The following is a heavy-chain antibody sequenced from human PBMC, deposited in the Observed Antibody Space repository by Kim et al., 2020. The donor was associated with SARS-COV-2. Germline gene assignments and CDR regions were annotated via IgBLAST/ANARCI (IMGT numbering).Heavy chain of an antibody. CDR1: GFTFSSYA. J-gene: IGHJ4*02. V-gene: IGHV3-23*01. CDR3: ANRDYGGNSGNLFDY. CDR2: ISGSGGST. D-gene: IGHD4-17*01. Sequence: GGSLRLSCAASGFTFSSYAMSWVRQAPGKGLEWVSAISGSGGSTYYADSVKGRFTISRDNSKNTLYLQMNSLRAEDTAVYYCANRDYGGNSGNLFDYWGQGTLVTVSS.